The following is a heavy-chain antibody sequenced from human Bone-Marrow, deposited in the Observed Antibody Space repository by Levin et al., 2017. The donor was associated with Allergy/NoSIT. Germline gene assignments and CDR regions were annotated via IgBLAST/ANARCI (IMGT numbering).Heavy chain of an antibody. D-gene: IGHD6-19*01. CDR2: ISDSGTST. J-gene: IGHJ4*02. CDR1: GFTFTNYA. CDR3: AKDLDLSGYNSGWDY. Sequence: PGESLKISCAASGFTFTNYAMSWVRQAPGKGLEWVSGISDSGTSTYYADSVKGRFTISRDNSKNTLYLQMNSLRAEDTAVYYCAKDLDLSGYNSGWDYWGQGTLVTVSS. V-gene: IGHV3-23*01.